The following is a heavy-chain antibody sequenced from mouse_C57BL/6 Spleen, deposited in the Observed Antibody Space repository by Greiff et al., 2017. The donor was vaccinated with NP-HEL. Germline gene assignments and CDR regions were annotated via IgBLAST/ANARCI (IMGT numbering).Heavy chain of an antibody. CDR2: ISSGSSTI. J-gene: IGHJ2*01. CDR3: ARSLITTVVEYYFDY. Sequence: EVQVVESGGGLVKPGGSLKLSCAASGFTFSDYGMHWVRQAPEKGLEWVAYISSGSSTIYYADTVKGRFTISRDNAKNTLFLQMTSLRSEDTAMYYCARSLITTVVEYYFDYWGQGTTLTVSS. V-gene: IGHV5-17*01. D-gene: IGHD1-1*01. CDR1: GFTFSDYG.